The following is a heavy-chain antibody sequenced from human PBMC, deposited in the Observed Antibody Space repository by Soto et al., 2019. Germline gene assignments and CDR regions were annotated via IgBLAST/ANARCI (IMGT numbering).Heavy chain of an antibody. D-gene: IGHD6-19*01. CDR2: ISYDGSNK. CDR1: GFTFSSYG. CDR3: AKSRRSSGWYVRNYYYYGMDV. Sequence: QVQLVESGGGVVQPGRSLRLSCAASGFTFSSYGMHWVRQAPGKGLEWVAVISYDGSNKYYADSVKGRFTISRDNSKNTLYLQMNSLRAEVTAVYYCAKSRRSSGWYVRNYYYYGMDVWGQGTTVTVSS. J-gene: IGHJ6*02. V-gene: IGHV3-30*18.